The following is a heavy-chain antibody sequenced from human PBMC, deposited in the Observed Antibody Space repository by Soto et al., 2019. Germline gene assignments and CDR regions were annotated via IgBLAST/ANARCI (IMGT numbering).Heavy chain of an antibody. CDR2: ISAYNGNT. J-gene: IGHJ5*02. V-gene: IGHV1-18*01. CDR3: ARDHDILTGSWFDP. Sequence: AASVKVSCKASGYTFTSYGISWVRQAPGQGLEWMGWISAYNGNTNYAQKLQGRVTMTTDTSTSTAYMELRSLRSDDTAVYYCARDHDILTGSWFDPWGQGTLVTVSS. CDR1: GYTFTSYG. D-gene: IGHD3-9*01.